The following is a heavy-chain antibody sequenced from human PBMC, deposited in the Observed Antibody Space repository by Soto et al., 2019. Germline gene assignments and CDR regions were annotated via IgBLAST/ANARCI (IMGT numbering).Heavy chain of an antibody. Sequence: SQTLSLTCTVSGDSITSNSYFWAWIRQPPGKGLEWIGSIYYSGSTNYNPSLKSRVTISVDTSKNQFSLKLSSVTAADTAVYYCASMTTTMVRGVLPNWFDPCGQGTLVSV. CDR3: ASMTTTMVRGVLPNWFDP. CDR1: GDSITSNSYF. V-gene: IGHV4-39*07. J-gene: IGHJ5*02. CDR2: IYYSGST. D-gene: IGHD3-10*01.